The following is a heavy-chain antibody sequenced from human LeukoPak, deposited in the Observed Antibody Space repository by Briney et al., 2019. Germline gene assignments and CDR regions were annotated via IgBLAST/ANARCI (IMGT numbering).Heavy chain of an antibody. CDR3: ARDRGGYYDSSGYTEKDY. J-gene: IGHJ4*02. CDR1: GFTFSSYW. Sequence: GGSLRLSCAASGFTFSSYWMSWVRQAPGKGLEWVANIKQDGSEKYYVDSVKGRFTISRDNAKNSLYLQMNSLRAEDTAVYYCARDRGGYYDSSGYTEKDYWGQGTLVTVSS. D-gene: IGHD3-22*01. V-gene: IGHV3-7*01. CDR2: IKQDGSEK.